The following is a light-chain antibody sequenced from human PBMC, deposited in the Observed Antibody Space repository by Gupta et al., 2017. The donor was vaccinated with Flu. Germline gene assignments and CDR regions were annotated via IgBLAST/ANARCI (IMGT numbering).Light chain of an antibody. CDR2: EVT. CDR3: SSYTSSSTYV. CDR1: SSDVGGYNY. J-gene: IGLJ1*01. Sequence: QSALTQPASVSGSPGQSITISCTGSSSDVGGYNYVSWYQQHPGKAPKLIIYEVTNRLSGVSNRFSGSKSGNTASLTISGLQAEDEADYHCSSYTSSSTYVFGTGTKVTVL. V-gene: IGLV2-14*01.